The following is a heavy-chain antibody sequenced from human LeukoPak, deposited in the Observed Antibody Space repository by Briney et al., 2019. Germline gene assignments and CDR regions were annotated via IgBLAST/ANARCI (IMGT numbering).Heavy chain of an antibody. CDR3: ATLHVLRFLEWSYFDY. D-gene: IGHD3-3*01. CDR2: INAGNGNT. CDR1: GDTFTGYA. Sequence: VSVKVSCKASGDTFTGYAMHWVRQAPGQRLEWMGWINAGNGNTKYSQKFQGRVTITRDTSASTAYMELSSLRSEDTAVYYCATLHVLRFLEWSYFDYWGQGTLVTVSS. J-gene: IGHJ4*02. V-gene: IGHV1-3*01.